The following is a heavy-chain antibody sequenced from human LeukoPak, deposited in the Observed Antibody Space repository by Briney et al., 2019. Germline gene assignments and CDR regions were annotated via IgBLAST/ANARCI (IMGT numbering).Heavy chain of an antibody. CDR1: GFTFSSYV. CDR3: TKALYCGGDCYSRDDY. V-gene: IGHV3-23*01. D-gene: IGHD2-21*02. CDR2: ISGSGVTT. Sequence: TGGSLRLSCAASGFTFSSYVMSWVRQAPGKGLEWVSAISGSGVTTYHADSVKGRFTISRDNSKNTLYLQMNSLRAEDTAVYYCTKALYCGGDCYSRDDYWGQGTLVTVSS. J-gene: IGHJ4*02.